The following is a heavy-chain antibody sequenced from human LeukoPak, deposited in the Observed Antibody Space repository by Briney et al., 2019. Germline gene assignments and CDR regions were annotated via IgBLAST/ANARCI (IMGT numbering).Heavy chain of an antibody. CDR2: ISAYNGNT. J-gene: IGHJ4*02. D-gene: IGHD3-22*01. CDR3: ARDCDRSGYYCY. CDR1: GYTFTSYG. Sequence: ASVKVSCKASGYTFTSYGLSWVRQAPGQGLEWIGWISAYNGNTNYAQKLQGRVTMTTDTSASTAYMELRSLRSDDTAVYYCARDCDRSGYYCYWGQGTLVTVSS. V-gene: IGHV1-18*01.